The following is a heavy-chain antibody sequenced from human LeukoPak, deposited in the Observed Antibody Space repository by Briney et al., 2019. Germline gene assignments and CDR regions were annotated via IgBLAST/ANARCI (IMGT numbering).Heavy chain of an antibody. J-gene: IGHJ5*02. CDR3: AATVVTPGRWFDP. D-gene: IGHD4-23*01. CDR2: INHSGST. V-gene: IGHV4-39*07. Sequence: MSSETLSLTCIVSGGSISSISSNNYHWGWIRQPPGKGLEWIGEINHSGSTNYNPSLKSRVTISVDTSKNQFSLKLSSVTAADTAVYYCAATVVTPGRWFDPWGQGTLVTVSS. CDR1: GGSISSISSNNYH.